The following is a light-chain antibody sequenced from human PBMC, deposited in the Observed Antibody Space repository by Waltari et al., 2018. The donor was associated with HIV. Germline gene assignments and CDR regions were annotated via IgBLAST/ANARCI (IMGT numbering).Light chain of an antibody. CDR1: QSLSSNY. Sequence: EIVLTQSPGTLSLSPGEGATLSCRASQSLSSNYLDWYRQRPGQAPRLLIYGASNRATGIPDRFSGSGSGTDFTLSINRLEPEDFEIYYCQQYGSSPVTFGGGTKVEIK. V-gene: IGKV3-20*01. J-gene: IGKJ4*01. CDR2: GAS. CDR3: QQYGSSPVT.